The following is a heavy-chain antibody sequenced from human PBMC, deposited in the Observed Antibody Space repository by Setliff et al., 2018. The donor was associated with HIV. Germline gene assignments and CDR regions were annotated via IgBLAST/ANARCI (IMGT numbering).Heavy chain of an antibody. Sequence: KPGGSLRLSCVGSGFTFSQHWMSWVRQPPGKGLEWIGEIFHSGNTNFNPSLRSRVTISVDTSKHQFSLKLNSMTAADTAVYFCARKVGGDFDYWGQGTLVTVSS. CDR2: IFHSGNT. J-gene: IGHJ4*02. CDR1: GFTFSQHW. D-gene: IGHD2-2*01. CDR3: ARKVGGDFDY. V-gene: IGHV4-4*01.